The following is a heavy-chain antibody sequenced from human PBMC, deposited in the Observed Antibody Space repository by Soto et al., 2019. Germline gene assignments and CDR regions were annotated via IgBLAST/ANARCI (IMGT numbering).Heavy chain of an antibody. J-gene: IGHJ4*02. Sequence: QVQLQESGPGLVKPSQTLSLTCTLSGGSITSDIYYWSWVRQHPGKGLEWIGYIYYSAGTYYNPSLKSRLTISVDTSKNQFSLKLNSVTAADTAVYYCARGGEYRYGNFDYWGQGSLVTVSS. CDR3: ARGGEYRYGNFDY. D-gene: IGHD5-18*01. CDR1: GGSITSDIYY. V-gene: IGHV4-31*03. CDR2: IYYSAGT.